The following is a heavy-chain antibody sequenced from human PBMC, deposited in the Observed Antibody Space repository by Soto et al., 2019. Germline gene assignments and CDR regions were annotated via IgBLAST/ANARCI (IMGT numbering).Heavy chain of an antibody. J-gene: IGHJ4*02. CDR3: ARDKRDLRFLEWSYYFDF. V-gene: IGHV3-30-3*01. CDR1: GFTFSTCS. D-gene: IGHD3-3*01. Sequence: HPGGSLRLSCAASGFTFSTCSMHWVRQAPGKGLEWVAVISYDGSNKYYADSVKGRFTISRDNSKNTLHLQMNSLRAEDTAVYYCARDKRDLRFLEWSYYFDFWGQGTLVTVSS. CDR2: ISYDGSNK.